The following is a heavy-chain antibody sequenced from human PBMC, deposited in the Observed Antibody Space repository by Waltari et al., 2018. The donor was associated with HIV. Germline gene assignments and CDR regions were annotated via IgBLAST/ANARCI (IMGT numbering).Heavy chain of an antibody. CDR1: SFSFSSYA. J-gene: IGHJ4*02. D-gene: IGHD6-19*01. CDR3: AKGASGWSPGY. V-gene: IGHV3-30*18. CDR2: ISYYGDNK. Sequence: QVQLVESGGGVVPPGRSLSLSCAASSFSFSSYAMHWVRQAPGKGLEWVAVISYYGDNKYYADSVKGRFTISRDNSKNTLYLQMNSLRAEDTAVYYCAKGASGWSPGYWGQGTLVTVSS.